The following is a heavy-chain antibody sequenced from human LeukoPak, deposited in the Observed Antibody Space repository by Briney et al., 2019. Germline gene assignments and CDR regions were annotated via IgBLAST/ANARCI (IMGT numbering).Heavy chain of an antibody. D-gene: IGHD6-19*01. CDR2: IYHSGST. CDR3: ARGSIVRYSSGWYSGY. CDR1: GYSISSGYY. Sequence: PSETLSLTCGVSGYSISSGYYWGWIRQPPGKGLEWIGSIYHSGSTYYNPSLKSRVTISVDTSKNQFSLKLSSVTAADTAVYYCARGSIVRYSSGWYSGYWGQGTLVTVSS. J-gene: IGHJ4*02. V-gene: IGHV4-38-2*01.